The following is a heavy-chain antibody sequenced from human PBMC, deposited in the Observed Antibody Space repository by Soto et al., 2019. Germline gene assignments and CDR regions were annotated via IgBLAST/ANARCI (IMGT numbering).Heavy chain of an antibody. CDR2: ISSSSGST. J-gene: IGHJ6*02. D-gene: IGHD5-12*01. V-gene: IGHV3-11*06. Sequence: RLSCAASGFTFSDYYMSWIRQAPGKGLEYISYISSSSGSTNYADSVKGRFTISRDNAKNSLYLQMSSLRAEDTAVYYCARDRGGYDRLYYYHGMDVWGQGTTVTVSS. CDR3: ARDRGGYDRLYYYHGMDV. CDR1: GFTFSDYY.